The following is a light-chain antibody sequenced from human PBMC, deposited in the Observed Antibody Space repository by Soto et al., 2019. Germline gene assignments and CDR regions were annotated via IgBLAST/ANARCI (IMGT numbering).Light chain of an antibody. J-gene: IGLJ2*01. CDR2: GDN. CDR1: SSNIGSFYD. CDR3: QSYDNSLNHVV. V-gene: IGLV1-40*01. Sequence: QSALTQPPSVSGAPGQRVTIPCTGSSSNIGSFYDVHWYQQLPGTVPKLLIYGDNNRPSGVPDRFSGSKSGTAASLAITGLPAEDEADYYCQSYDNSLNHVVFGGGTKLTVL.